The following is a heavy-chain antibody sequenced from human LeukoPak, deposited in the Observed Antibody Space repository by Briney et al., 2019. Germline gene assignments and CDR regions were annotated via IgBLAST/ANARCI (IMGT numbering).Heavy chain of an antibody. J-gene: IGHJ4*02. V-gene: IGHV3-30*03. Sequence: GGSLRLSCAASGFTVSSNYMSWVRQAPGKGLEWVAVISYDGSNKYYADSVKGRFTISRDNSKNTLYLQMNSLRAEDTAVYYCAREVWFGDRYFDYWGQGTLVTVSS. CDR3: AREVWFGDRYFDY. CDR1: GFTVSSNY. D-gene: IGHD3-10*01. CDR2: ISYDGSNK.